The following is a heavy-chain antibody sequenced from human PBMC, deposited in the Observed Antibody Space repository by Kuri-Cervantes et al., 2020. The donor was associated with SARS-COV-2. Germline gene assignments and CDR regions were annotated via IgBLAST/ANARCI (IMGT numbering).Heavy chain of an antibody. CDR1: GFTFSSYA. CDR2: ISYDGSNK. CDR3: ARDVVVPAAGFDP. Sequence: LALTCAVSGFTFSSYAMHWVRQAQGKGLEWVAFISYDGSNKYYADSVKGRFTISRDNSKNSVYLQMNSLRAEDTTVYYCARDVVVPAAGFDPWGQGTLVTVSS. V-gene: IGHV3-30-3*01. J-gene: IGHJ5*02. D-gene: IGHD2-2*01.